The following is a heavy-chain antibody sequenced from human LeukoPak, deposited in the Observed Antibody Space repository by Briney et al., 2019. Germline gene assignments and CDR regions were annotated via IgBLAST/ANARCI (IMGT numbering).Heavy chain of an antibody. CDR2: IYAGDSET. CDR3: ARGLVVVVAATPDYYGMDV. V-gene: IGHV5-51*01. J-gene: IGHJ6*02. CDR1: GFSFTSYW. Sequence: GESLKISCKVSGFSFTSYWIAWVRQMPGKGLEWVGIIYAGDSETRYNPSFQGQVTISADKSISTAYLQWSSLKASDTAMYYCARGLVVVVAATPDYYGMDVWGQGTTVSVSS. D-gene: IGHD2-15*01.